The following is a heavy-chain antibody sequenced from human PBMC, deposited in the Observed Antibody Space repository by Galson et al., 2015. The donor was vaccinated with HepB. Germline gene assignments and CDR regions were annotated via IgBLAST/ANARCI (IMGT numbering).Heavy chain of an antibody. CDR2: VSNGGVNT. J-gene: IGHJ3*02. CDR1: GFTFSSYA. CDR3: ARDKAITSNAFDI. Sequence: SLRLSCAASGFTFSSYAMSWVRQAPGKGLEWVSAVSNGGVNTYHADSVKGRFTISRDNSKNTLYLQMSSLRAEDTAVYYCARDKAITSNAFDIWGQGTMVTVSS. D-gene: IGHD3-10*01. V-gene: IGHV3-23*01.